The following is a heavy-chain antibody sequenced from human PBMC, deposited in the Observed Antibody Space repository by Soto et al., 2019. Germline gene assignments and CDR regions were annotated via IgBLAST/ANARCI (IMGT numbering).Heavy chain of an antibody. CDR3: ARVKKKYRTASGVDFDS. Sequence: EVMLEESGGAVVQPGGSLRLSWVVSGFTFDEHTMHWVRQAPGKCLEWISLLSWDGGTTYYAESVKGRFTISRDSGTNSLFRQMDSLRPEDTALYYCARVKKKYRTASGVDFDSWGQGTLVTVSS. V-gene: IGHV3-43*01. CDR1: GFTFDEHT. D-gene: IGHD5-12*01. J-gene: IGHJ4*02. CDR2: LSWDGGTT.